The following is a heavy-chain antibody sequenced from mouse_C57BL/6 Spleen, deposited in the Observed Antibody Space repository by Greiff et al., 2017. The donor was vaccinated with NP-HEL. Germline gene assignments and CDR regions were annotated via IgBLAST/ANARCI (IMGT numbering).Heavy chain of an antibody. CDR1: GYTFTSYW. Sequence: QVQLQQPGAELVMPGASVKLSCKASGYTFTSYWMHWVKQRPGQGLEWIGEIDPSDSYTNYNQKFKGKSTLTVDKSSSTAHMQLSSLTYEDAAVYYCARGGSGTSLFAYWGQGTLVTVSA. V-gene: IGHV1-69*01. D-gene: IGHD1-3*01. CDR2: IDPSDSYT. CDR3: ARGGSGTSLFAY. J-gene: IGHJ3*01.